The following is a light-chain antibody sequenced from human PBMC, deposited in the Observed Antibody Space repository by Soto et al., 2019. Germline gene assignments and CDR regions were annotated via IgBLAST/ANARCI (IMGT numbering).Light chain of an antibody. CDR1: NNDVGAYND. CDR3: SSYTRSSTVV. Sequence: QSVLTQPASVSGSPGQSITISCTGSNNDVGAYNDVSWYQQHPGKAPKTMIYDVSNRPSGVSNRFSGSKSGNTASLTISGLQAEDEADYYCSSYTRSSTVVFGGGTKLTVL. J-gene: IGLJ3*02. V-gene: IGLV2-14*03. CDR2: DVS.